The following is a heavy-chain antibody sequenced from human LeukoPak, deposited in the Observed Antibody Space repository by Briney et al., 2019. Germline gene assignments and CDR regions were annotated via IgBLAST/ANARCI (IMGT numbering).Heavy chain of an antibody. V-gene: IGHV3-11*06. CDR1: GVTFSDYY. CDR2: ISSSSSYT. J-gene: IGHJ4*02. Sequence: GGSLRLSCAASGVTFSDYYMTWIRQAPGKGLEWVSYISSSSSYTNYADSVKGRFTISRDNAKNSLYLQMNSLRAEDTAVYYCARGEGELGVDYWGQGTLVTVSS. D-gene: IGHD7-27*01. CDR3: ARGEGELGVDY.